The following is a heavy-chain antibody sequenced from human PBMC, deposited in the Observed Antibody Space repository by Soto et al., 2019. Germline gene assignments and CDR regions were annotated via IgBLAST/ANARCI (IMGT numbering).Heavy chain of an antibody. CDR3: XXXXXXXXXXXXFDP. CDR1: GFTFSSYG. V-gene: IGHV3-33*01. Sequence: QVQLVESGGGVVQPGRSLRLSCAASGFTFSSYGIHWVRQAPGKGLEWVAVIYYDGSNKYYADSVKGRFTISRDNSKNTLYLQMTSLRADDTAVXXXXXXXXXXXXXXXFDPWGQGTLVTVSS. J-gene: IGHJ5*02. CDR2: IYYDGSNK.